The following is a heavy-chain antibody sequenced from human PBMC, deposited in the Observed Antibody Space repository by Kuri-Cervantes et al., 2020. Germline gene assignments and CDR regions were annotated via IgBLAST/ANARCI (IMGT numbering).Heavy chain of an antibody. CDR2: ISNTGGTI. CDR3: ARDKPDDDYGTTFDY. J-gene: IGHJ4*02. V-gene: IGHV3-11*01. Sequence: GESLKISCAASGFTFSDYYMSWIRQAPGKGLEWVSYISNTGGTIYYADSVKGRFTISRDNAKNSLHLQMNGLRAEDTAVYYCARDKPDDDYGTTFDYWGQGTLVTVSS. CDR1: GFTFSDYY. D-gene: IGHD3-16*01.